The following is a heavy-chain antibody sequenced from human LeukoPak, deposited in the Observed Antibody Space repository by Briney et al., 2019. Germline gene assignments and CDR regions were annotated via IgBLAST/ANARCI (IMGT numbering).Heavy chain of an antibody. CDR3: AKDGEEMATMAYLDY. CDR2: ISYDGSNK. Sequence: GGSLRLSCAASGFTFSSYGVHWVRQAPGKGLEWVAVISYDGSNKYYADSVKGRFTISRVNSKNTLYLQMNSLRAEDTAVYYCAKDGEEMATMAYLDYWGQGTLVTVSS. J-gene: IGHJ4*02. D-gene: IGHD5-24*01. CDR1: GFTFSSYG. V-gene: IGHV3-30*18.